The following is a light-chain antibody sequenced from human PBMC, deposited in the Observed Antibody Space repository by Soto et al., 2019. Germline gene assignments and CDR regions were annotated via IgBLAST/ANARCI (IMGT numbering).Light chain of an antibody. CDR3: QQSYTTLGT. CDR1: QSITRY. CDR2: SAS. Sequence: DIQMTQSPSSLSASVGDRVTITCRASQSITRYLNWYQQKPGKAPKLLIYSASTLQSGVPSRFSGSGSGTDFNLTISSLQPGDSATYYCQQSYTTLGTFGQGTKVEIK. V-gene: IGKV1-39*01. J-gene: IGKJ1*01.